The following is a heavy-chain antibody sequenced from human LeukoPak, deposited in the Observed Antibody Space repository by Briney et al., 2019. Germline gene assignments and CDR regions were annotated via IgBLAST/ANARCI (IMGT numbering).Heavy chain of an antibody. CDR1: GFTFSSYE. CDR2: ISSSGNTI. D-gene: IGHD6-13*01. J-gene: IGHJ4*02. V-gene: IGHV3-48*03. CDR3: ARSGIAAAGSDY. Sequence: PGGSLRLSCAASGFTFSSYEMNWVRQAPGKALEWVSHISSSGNTIYYADSVKGRFTISRDNAKNSLYLQMNSLRAEDTAVYYCARSGIAAAGSDYWGQGTLVTVSS.